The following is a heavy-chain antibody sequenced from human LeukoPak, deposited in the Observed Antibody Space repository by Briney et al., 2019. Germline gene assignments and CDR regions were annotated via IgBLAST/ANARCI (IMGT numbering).Heavy chain of an antibody. V-gene: IGHV1-2*02. CDR2: INPNSGGT. CDR3: AISRNISSWFLDY. Sequence: ASVTVSCKASGHSFTDYYLHWVRQAPGQGLEWMGWINPNSGGTNYAQKFQGRITMTRDTSINTDYIQLSSLTSDDTAMHFCAISRNISSWFLDYWGQGSLVTVSS. J-gene: IGHJ4*02. CDR1: GHSFTDYY. D-gene: IGHD6-13*01.